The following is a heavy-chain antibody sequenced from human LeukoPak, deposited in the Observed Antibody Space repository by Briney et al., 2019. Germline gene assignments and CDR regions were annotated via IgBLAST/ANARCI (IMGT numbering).Heavy chain of an antibody. V-gene: IGHV3-30*04. CDR2: ISYDGSNK. J-gene: IGHJ4*02. Sequence: GGSLRLSCAASGFTFSGYAIHWVRQAPGKGLEWVAVISYDGSNKFYADSVKGRFTISRDNPNNTLYLQMNSLRAEDTAIYYCARVGRGYSFKVYYFDYWGQGTLVTVSS. CDR1: GFTFSGYA. D-gene: IGHD5-18*01. CDR3: ARVGRGYSFKVYYFDY.